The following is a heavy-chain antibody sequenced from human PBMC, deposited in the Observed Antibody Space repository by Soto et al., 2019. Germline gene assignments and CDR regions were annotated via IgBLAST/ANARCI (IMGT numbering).Heavy chain of an antibody. V-gene: IGHV4-59*01. Sequence: PSGTLSLTSTASGGSISSYYWSWIRQPPGKGLEWIGYTHYSGSPNYNPSLKSRVTLSLDTSKNQFSLKLTSVTAADTAVFYCATSYRNYSYYYYLDVWGKGTTVTVSS. CDR1: GGSISSYY. D-gene: IGHD4-4*01. CDR2: THYSGSP. J-gene: IGHJ6*03. CDR3: ATSYRNYSYYYYLDV.